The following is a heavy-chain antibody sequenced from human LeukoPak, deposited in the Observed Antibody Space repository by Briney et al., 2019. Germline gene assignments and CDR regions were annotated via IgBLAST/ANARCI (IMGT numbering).Heavy chain of an antibody. CDR1: GFTFSSYA. J-gene: IGHJ4*02. D-gene: IGHD6-19*01. CDR3: AKDRKGIAVAGFDY. Sequence: GGSLRLSCAASGFTFSSYAMSGVRQAPGKGLEGVSAISGSGGSKYYVDSVKGRFTISRDNSKNTLYLQMNSLRAEDTAVYYCAKDRKGIAVAGFDYWGQGTLVTVSS. V-gene: IGHV3-23*01. CDR2: ISGSGGSK.